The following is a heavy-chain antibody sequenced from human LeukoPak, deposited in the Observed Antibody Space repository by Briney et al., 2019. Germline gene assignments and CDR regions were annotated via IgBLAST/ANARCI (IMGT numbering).Heavy chain of an antibody. CDR2: ISVRSNYI. Sequence: GGSLRLSCAASGYTFSSYSINWVRQAPGKGLEWVSSISVRSNYIYYANSVRDRFSISRDDARDSLYLQMNSLRAEDTAVYYCVRLRRNSDTSGFYYYYDYWGQGTLVTVSS. V-gene: IGHV3-21*01. CDR3: VRLRRNSDTSGFYYYYDY. J-gene: IGHJ4*02. CDR1: GYTFSSYS. D-gene: IGHD3-22*01.